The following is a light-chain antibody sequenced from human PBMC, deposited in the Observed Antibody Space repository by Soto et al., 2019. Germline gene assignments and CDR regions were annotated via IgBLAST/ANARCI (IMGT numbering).Light chain of an antibody. J-gene: IGKJ1*01. CDR2: GAS. CDR1: QNVANNY. CDR3: QQYGTSPWT. V-gene: IGKV3-20*01. Sequence: EVGRTRSPGTLSLSPGERATLSCRASQNVANNYLAWFRQKPGQTPRLLIYGASSRAAGIPDRFSGSGSGTDFTLTISRLEPEDFAVFYCQQYGTSPWTFGQGTKVDIK.